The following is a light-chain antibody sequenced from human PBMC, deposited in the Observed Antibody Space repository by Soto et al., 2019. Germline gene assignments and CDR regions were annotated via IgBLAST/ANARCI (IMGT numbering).Light chain of an antibody. CDR3: YLYCHSLPFT. CDR2: DSS. J-gene: IGKJ5*01. CDR1: QSLENDY. V-gene: IGKV3-20*01. Sequence: TVMTQSPVTLSLSPGESATLSCRASQSLENDYLAWYQQKPGQAPRLLIYDSSTRATGIPDRFSGSGSGTESTLAICKVVPEDFLLYYCYLYCHSLPFTFGQGTRLDIQ.